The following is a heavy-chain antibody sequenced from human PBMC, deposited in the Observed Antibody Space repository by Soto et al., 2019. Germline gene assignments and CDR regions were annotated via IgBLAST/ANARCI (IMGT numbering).Heavy chain of an antibody. CDR1: GYTLTELS. J-gene: IGHJ3*02. CDR2: FDPEDGET. D-gene: IGHD5-18*01. V-gene: IGHV1-24*01. CDR3: ATAENRYSYPDAFDI. Sequence: ASVKVSCKVSGYTLTELSMHWVRQAPGKGLEWMGGFDPEDGETIYAQKFQGRVTMTEDTSTDTAYMELSSLRSEDTAVYYCATAENRYSYPDAFDIWGQGTMVTVSS.